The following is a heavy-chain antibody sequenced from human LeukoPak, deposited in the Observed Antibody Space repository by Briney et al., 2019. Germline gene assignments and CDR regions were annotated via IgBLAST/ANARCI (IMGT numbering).Heavy chain of an antibody. CDR2: IYYSGST. D-gene: IGHD2-2*01. Sequence: SETLSLTCTASGGSISSYYWSWFRQPPGKGLEWFGYIYYSGSTNYNPSLKSRVTISVDTSKNQFSLKLSSVTAADTAVYYCARDVPAAAGNWFDPWGQGTLVTVSS. CDR3: ARDVPAAAGNWFDP. V-gene: IGHV4-59*01. CDR1: GGSISSYY. J-gene: IGHJ5*02.